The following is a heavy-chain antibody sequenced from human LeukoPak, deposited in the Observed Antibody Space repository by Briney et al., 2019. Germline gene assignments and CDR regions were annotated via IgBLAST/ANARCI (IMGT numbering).Heavy chain of an antibody. J-gene: IGHJ4*02. CDR1: GGSLSSGSYY. CDR3: ARGDYDFWSGYSY. CDR2: IYTSGST. D-gene: IGHD3-3*01. Sequence: SQTLSLTCTVSGGSLSSGSYYWSWIRQPAGKGLEWIGRIYTSGSTNYNPSLKSRVTISVDTSKNQFSLKLSSVTAADTAVYYCARGDYDFWSGYSYWGQGTLVTVSS. V-gene: IGHV4-61*02.